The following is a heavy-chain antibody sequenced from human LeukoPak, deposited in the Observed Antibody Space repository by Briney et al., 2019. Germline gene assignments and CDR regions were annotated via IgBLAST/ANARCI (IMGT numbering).Heavy chain of an antibody. Sequence: SDTLSLTCTVSGGSINIYYWRWIRQSPEKGLEWIGHMYYSGSTNYNPSLKNRVTISVDTSKNQFSLKLNSVTAADTAVYYCARGGRIVGAISWFDYWGQGTLVTVSS. CDR1: GGSINIYY. J-gene: IGHJ4*02. V-gene: IGHV4-59*07. D-gene: IGHD1-26*01. CDR2: MYYSGST. CDR3: ARGGRIVGAISWFDY.